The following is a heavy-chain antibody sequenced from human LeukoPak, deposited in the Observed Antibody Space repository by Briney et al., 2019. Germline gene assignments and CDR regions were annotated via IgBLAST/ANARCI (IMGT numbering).Heavy chain of an antibody. Sequence: GGSLRLSCAASGFTFSSYAMSWVRQAPGKGLEWVSAISGSGDSTYYADSVKGRFTISRDNSKSTLYLQMNSLRVEDTAVYYCAKGISGSSTFDYWGQGTLVTVSS. D-gene: IGHD1-26*01. CDR2: ISGSGDST. J-gene: IGHJ4*02. CDR3: AKGISGSSTFDY. V-gene: IGHV3-23*01. CDR1: GFTFSSYA.